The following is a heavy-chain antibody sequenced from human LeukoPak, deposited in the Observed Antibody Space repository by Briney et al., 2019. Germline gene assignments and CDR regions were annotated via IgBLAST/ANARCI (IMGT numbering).Heavy chain of an antibody. CDR2: ISGSGATI. V-gene: IGHV3-11*04. D-gene: IGHD3-3*01. Sequence: GGSLRLSCAASGFTFSNAWMGWVRQAPGKGLEWVSHISGSGATINYADSVKGRFTISRDNAKNSLYLQMNSLRAEDTAVYYCARRSVGGSHFDYWGQGTLVTVFS. J-gene: IGHJ4*02. CDR1: GFTFSNAW. CDR3: ARRSVGGSHFDY.